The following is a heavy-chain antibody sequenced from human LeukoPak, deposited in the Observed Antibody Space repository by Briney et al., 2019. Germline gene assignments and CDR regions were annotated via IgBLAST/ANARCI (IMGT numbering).Heavy chain of an antibody. CDR3: ARERSNHYFDY. D-gene: IGHD4-11*01. CDR1: GFTFGNYW. J-gene: IGHJ4*02. CDR2: ISYDGSNK. V-gene: IGHV3-30-3*01. Sequence: GGSLRLSCTASGFTFGNYWMTWVRQAPGKGLEWVAVISYDGSNKYYADSVKGRFTISRDNSKNTLYLQMNSLRAEDTAVYYCARERSNHYFDYWGQGTLVTVSS.